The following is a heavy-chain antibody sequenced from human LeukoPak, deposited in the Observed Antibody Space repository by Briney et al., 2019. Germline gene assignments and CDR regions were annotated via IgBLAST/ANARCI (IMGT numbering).Heavy chain of an antibody. D-gene: IGHD3/OR15-3a*01. J-gene: IGHJ6*03. CDR2: IIPMLGTA. CDR1: GGTFSSYA. CDR3: ARDGLLTRTGMDV. Sequence: ASVKVSCKASGGTFSSYAISWVRQAPGQGLEWMGGIIPMLGTAKYAQNFQGRVTITTDDSSSTVYMELSSLRFEDTASYFCARDGLLTRTGMDVWGKGTTVTVSS. V-gene: IGHV1-69*05.